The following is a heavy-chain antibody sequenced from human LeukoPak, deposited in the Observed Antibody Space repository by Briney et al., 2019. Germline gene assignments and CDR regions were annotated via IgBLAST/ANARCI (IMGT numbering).Heavy chain of an antibody. D-gene: IGHD3-3*01. CDR2: INPNSCGT. Sequence: ASAKVSCKASGYTFTGYYMHWVRHAPGQGPEWMGLINPNSCGTNYAQKFQGRVTMTRDTSISPAYMELSRLRSDDTAVDYCARTYDFWSGVDRTSLDPWGQGTLVNVSS. V-gene: IGHV1-2*02. CDR1: GYTFTGYY. J-gene: IGHJ5*02. CDR3: ARTYDFWSGVDRTSLDP.